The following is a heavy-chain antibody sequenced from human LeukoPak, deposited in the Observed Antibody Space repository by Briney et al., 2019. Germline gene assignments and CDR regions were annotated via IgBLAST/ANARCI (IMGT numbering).Heavy chain of an antibody. J-gene: IGHJ5*02. CDR2: IYYSGST. CDR3: ARHEYYRDSSGYSGAYNWFDP. CDR1: GGSIISYY. V-gene: IGHV4-59*08. Sequence: PSGTLTVTCTVSGGSIISYYWSWIRQPPGKGLEGMGYIYYSGSTNYNPSLQSRVTIPVDTSKNQFSLKPSSVTAASTALYCVARHEYYRDSSGYSGAYNWFDPWGQGTLVTVSS. D-gene: IGHD3-22*01.